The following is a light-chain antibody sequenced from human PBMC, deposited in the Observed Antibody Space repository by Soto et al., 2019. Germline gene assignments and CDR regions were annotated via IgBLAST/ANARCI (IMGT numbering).Light chain of an antibody. CDR3: QQRSNWPPIT. V-gene: IGKV3-11*01. CDR1: QSISSN. J-gene: IGKJ5*01. Sequence: EIVLTQSPVTLSVSPGERATLSCRASQSISSNLVWYQQRPGQAPRLLIYEASNRATGIPARFSGSGSGTDFTLTISSLEPEDFAVYYCQQRSNWPPITFGQGTRLEIK. CDR2: EAS.